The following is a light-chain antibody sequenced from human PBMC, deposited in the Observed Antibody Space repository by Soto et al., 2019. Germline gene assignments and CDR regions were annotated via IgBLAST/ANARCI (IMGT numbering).Light chain of an antibody. J-gene: IGKJ2*01. Sequence: IQMTQSPSSLSTSVGDRVTITCRSNQSIVNYLNCYQHKPGRAPKLLISGASTLQNAVPSRFSGSGSGTDFVLTINTLQAEDFATYYCQQSFSTPPSFGQGTKLEIK. CDR3: QQSFSTPPS. V-gene: IGKV1-39*01. CDR2: GAS. CDR1: QSIVNY.